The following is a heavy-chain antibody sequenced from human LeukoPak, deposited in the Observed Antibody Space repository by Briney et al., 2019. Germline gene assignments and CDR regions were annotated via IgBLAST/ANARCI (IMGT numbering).Heavy chain of an antibody. CDR2: IFPIDSET. Sequence: GESLQISCQASGYSFSSDWIAWVRPMPGKGLEWMGIIFPIDSETTYSPSFQGQVTISADKSISTAYLQWSSLKASDTAMYYCTRGCSGGSCSRDAMDVWGQGTMVTVSS. CDR1: GYSFSSDW. D-gene: IGHD2-15*01. CDR3: TRGCSGGSCSRDAMDV. J-gene: IGHJ6*02. V-gene: IGHV5-51*01.